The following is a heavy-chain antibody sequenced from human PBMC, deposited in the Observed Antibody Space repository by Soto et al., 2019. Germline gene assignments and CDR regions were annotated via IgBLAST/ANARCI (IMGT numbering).Heavy chain of an antibody. CDR1: GYTFASYG. D-gene: IGHD6-13*01. CDR3: ARDHSSSWHDFDY. CDR2: ISGYNGNT. Sequence: GXSVKVSCKASGYTFASYGINWVRQAPGQGLEWMGWISGYNGNTNYAQKFQDRVTMTTDTFASTAYMGLWSLRSDDTAMYYCARDHSSSWHDFDYWGQGTLVTVSS. V-gene: IGHV1-18*01. J-gene: IGHJ4*02.